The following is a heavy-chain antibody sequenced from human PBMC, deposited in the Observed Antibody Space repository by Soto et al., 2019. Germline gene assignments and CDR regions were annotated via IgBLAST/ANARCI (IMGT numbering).Heavy chain of an antibody. CDR2: INHSGST. Sequence: QVQLQQWGAGLLKPSETLSLTCAVYGGSFSGYYWSWIRQPPGKGLEWIGEINHSGSTNYNPSLTSRVTISVDPCKNQFSLRLSSVTAADTAVYYCARGPRDYGGPKRLYNWFDPWGQGTLVTVSS. V-gene: IGHV4-34*01. J-gene: IGHJ5*02. CDR1: GGSFSGYY. D-gene: IGHD4-17*01. CDR3: ARGPRDYGGPKRLYNWFDP.